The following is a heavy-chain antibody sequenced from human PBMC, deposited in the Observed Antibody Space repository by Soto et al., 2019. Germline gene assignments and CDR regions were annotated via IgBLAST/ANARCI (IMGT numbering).Heavy chain of an antibody. D-gene: IGHD2-8*01. CDR1: GYTFTRYS. CDR3: SVYFDDLQGASF. V-gene: IGHV1-2*02. CDR2: INPNTGGT. Sequence: QVQLVQSGAEVKKPGASVKVSCRASGYTFTRYSVHWVRQAPGQGLEWMGWINPNTGGTRFAPKFEGRVTLTTDPSVRTVYMEVRSLRSDDTAVFYCSVYFDDLQGASFWGQGTLVTVTS. J-gene: IGHJ1*01.